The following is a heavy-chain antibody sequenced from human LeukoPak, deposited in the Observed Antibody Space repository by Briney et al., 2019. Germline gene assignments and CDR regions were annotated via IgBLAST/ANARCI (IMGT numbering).Heavy chain of an antibody. V-gene: IGHV4-59*12. CDR3: ARDYYDSSGYYYYFDY. CDR2: IFYSGST. Sequence: SETLSLICTVSGDSLSSYYWTWIRQPPGKGLEWIGYIFYSGSTNYNPSLKSRVTISMDTSKNQFSLKLSSVTAADTAVYYCARDYYDSSGYYYYFDYWGQGTLVTVSS. CDR1: GDSLSSYY. D-gene: IGHD3-22*01. J-gene: IGHJ4*02.